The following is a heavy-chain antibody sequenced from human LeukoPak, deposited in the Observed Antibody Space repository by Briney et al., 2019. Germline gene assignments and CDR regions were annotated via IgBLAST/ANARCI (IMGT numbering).Heavy chain of an antibody. CDR1: GYTFTSYG. CDR3: ARGYYDGSGYYVY. J-gene: IGHJ4*02. Sequence: GASVKVSCKASGYTFTSYGISWVRQAPAQGLEWMGWISANNGNTNYAEKLQGRRTMTTDTSTRTVYMELRSLRSGDTAVYYCARGYYDGSGYYVYWGQGTLVTVSS. D-gene: IGHD3-22*01. V-gene: IGHV1-18*01. CDR2: ISANNGNT.